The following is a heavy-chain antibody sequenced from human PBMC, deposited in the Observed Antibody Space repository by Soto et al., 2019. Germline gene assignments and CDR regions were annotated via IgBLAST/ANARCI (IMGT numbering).Heavy chain of an antibody. D-gene: IGHD3-10*01. J-gene: IGHJ4*02. CDR2: IRDKANSYTT. Sequence: EVQLVESGGGLVQPGGSLRLSCAASGFTFSDHYMDWVRQAPGKGLEWVGLIRDKANSYTTEYAASVRGRFTISGDESKNSVYLQINSPKTEDTAVYYCARRPGSGRSVDYWGQGTLVTVSS. V-gene: IGHV3-72*01. CDR3: ARRPGSGRSVDY. CDR1: GFTFSDHY.